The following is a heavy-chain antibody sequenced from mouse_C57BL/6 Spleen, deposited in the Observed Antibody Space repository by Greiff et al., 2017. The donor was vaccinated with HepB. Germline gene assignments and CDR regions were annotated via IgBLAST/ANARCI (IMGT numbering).Heavy chain of an antibody. CDR2: ISSGGSYT. D-gene: IGHD1-1*01. V-gene: IGHV5-6*01. CDR3: ARHLTTLGDLDY. Sequence: EVQLVESGGDLVKPGGSLKLSCAASGFTFSSYGMSWVRQTPDKRLEWVATISSGGSYTYYPDSVKGRFTISRDNAKNTLYLQMSSLKSEDTAMYYCARHLTTLGDLDYWGQGTTLTVSS. CDR1: GFTFSSYG. J-gene: IGHJ2*01.